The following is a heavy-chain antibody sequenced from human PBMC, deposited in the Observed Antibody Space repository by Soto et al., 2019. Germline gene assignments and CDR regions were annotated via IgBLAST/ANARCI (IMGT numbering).Heavy chain of an antibody. CDR3: ARHEGWTGPDQ. Sequence: QVHLQESGPGLVNPSETLSLTCAVSGSSIGSGGWWSWVRQPPGKGLEWIAEIFHDGNTNYSPSLKSRVTISVDKSQNQCSLNVYSVTAADTAVYYCARHEGWTGPDQWGQGTLDTVSS. CDR1: GSSIGSGGW. D-gene: IGHD2-8*02. J-gene: IGHJ5*02. CDR2: IFHDGNT. V-gene: IGHV4-4*02.